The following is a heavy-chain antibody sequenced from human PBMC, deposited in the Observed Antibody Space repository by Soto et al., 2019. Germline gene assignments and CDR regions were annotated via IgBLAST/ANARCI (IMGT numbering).Heavy chain of an antibody. V-gene: IGHV4-59*01. Sequence: SETLPHRYTVSGGFISSYYGSWIRQPPGKGLEWIGYIYYSGRTNYNPSLKSRVTISVDTSKNQFSLKLSSATAADTAVYYCARQLGSYYVDFDYWGQGPLLTVS. CDR2: IYYSGRT. J-gene: IGHJ4*02. D-gene: IGHD1-26*01. CDR1: GGFISSYY. CDR3: ARQLGSYYVDFDY.